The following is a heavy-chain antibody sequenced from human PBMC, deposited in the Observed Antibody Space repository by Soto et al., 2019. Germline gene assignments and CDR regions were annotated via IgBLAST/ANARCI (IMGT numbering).Heavy chain of an antibody. V-gene: IGHV1-8*01. J-gene: IGHJ4*02. CDR1: GYTFTSYD. Sequence: ASVKVSCKASGYTFTSYDINWVRQATGQGLEYLGWMNPNSGNTGYVQKFQGRVTMTWDSSITTAYMELSSLRSEDTAVYYCARRPYDSSGYYLFDYWGQGTLVTVAS. D-gene: IGHD3-22*01. CDR3: ARRPYDSSGYYLFDY. CDR2: MNPNSGNT.